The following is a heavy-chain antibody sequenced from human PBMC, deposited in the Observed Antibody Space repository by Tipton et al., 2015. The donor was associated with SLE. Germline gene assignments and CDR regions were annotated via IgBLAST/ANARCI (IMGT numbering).Heavy chain of an antibody. CDR1: GGSFSGYY. D-gene: IGHD6-19*01. CDR3: ARGRDSSGLPRG. CDR2: INHSGST. Sequence: TLSLTCAVYGGSFSGYYWSWIRQPPGKGLEWIGEINHSGSTNYNPSLKSRVTISVDTSKNQFSLKLISVTAADTAVYYCARGRDSSGLPRGWGQGTLVTVSS. J-gene: IGHJ4*02. V-gene: IGHV4-34*01.